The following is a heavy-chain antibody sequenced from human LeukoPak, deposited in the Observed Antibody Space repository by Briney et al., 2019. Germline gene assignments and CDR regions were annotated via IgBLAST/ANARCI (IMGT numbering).Heavy chain of an antibody. J-gene: IGHJ4*02. CDR2: ISSSGSTI. CDR3: AREGTYYYGSGSYLDY. CDR1: GFTFSSYG. V-gene: IGHV3-48*04. Sequence: GGSLRLSCAASGFTFSSYGMHWVRQAPGKGLEWVSYISSSGSTIYYADSVKGRFTISRDNAKNSLYLQMNSLRAEDTAVYYCAREGTYYYGSGSYLDYWGQGTLVTVSS. D-gene: IGHD3-10*01.